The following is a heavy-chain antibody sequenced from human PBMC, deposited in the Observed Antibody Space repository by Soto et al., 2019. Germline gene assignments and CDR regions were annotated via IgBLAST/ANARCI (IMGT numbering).Heavy chain of an antibody. V-gene: IGHV3-30*18. Sequence: GGSLRLSCAASGFNFSNYGMHWVRQAPGKGLEWLAVISFDGSNKYYADSVKGRFTISRDTSKNTLYLQMNSLRAEDTAVYYCAKNRATIFGVIIVWGQGTLVTVSS. CDR2: ISFDGSNK. CDR1: GFNFSNYG. CDR3: AKNRATIFGVIIV. D-gene: IGHD3-3*01. J-gene: IGHJ4*02.